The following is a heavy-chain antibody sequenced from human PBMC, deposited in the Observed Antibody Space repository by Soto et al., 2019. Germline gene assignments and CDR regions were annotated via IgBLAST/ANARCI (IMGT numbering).Heavy chain of an antibody. D-gene: IGHD6-6*01. CDR1: GYTFTSYY. J-gene: IGHJ4*02. CDR2: INPNSGDA. CDR3: ARSLSTIGARPDY. Sequence: QVQLVQSGAEVKEPGASVRVSCKTSGYTFTSYYIHWVRQAPGQGLEWKGWINPNSGDAKYAQKFQGRVTMTRDTSTAYMELSTLRSDDTAVYYCARSLSTIGARPDYWGQGTLVTVSS. V-gene: IGHV1-2*02.